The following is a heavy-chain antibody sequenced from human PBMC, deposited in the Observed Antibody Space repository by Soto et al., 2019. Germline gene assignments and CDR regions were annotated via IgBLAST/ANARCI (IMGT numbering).Heavy chain of an antibody. J-gene: IGHJ4*02. V-gene: IGHV3-21*01. CDR2: ISSSSSYI. Sequence: EVQLVESGGGLVKPGGSLSLSCAASGFTFSSYSMNWVRQAPGKGLEWVSSISSSSSYIYYADSVKGRFTISRDNAKNSLYLQMNSLRAEDTAVYYCARGGSGSFHSYFDYWGQGTLVTFSS. CDR1: GFTFSSYS. D-gene: IGHD1-26*01. CDR3: ARGGSGSFHSYFDY.